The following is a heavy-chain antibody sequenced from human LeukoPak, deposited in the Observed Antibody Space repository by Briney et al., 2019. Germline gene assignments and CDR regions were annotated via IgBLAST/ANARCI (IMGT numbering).Heavy chain of an antibody. CDR3: ATNPPATVSTIADPT. CDR1: GGSFSSHY. J-gene: IGHJ5*02. Sequence: SETLSLTCAVYGGSFSSHYWSWIRPPPGKGLEWIGEVNYSGSTNYNPSLKSRITISVDTSKNQFSLKLTSVTAADTAVYYCATNPPATVSTIADPTWGQGALVTVSS. CDR2: VNYSGST. D-gene: IGHD5/OR15-5a*01. V-gene: IGHV4-34*01.